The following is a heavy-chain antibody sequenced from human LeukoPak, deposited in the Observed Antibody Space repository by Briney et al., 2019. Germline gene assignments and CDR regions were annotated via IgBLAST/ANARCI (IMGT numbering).Heavy chain of an antibody. D-gene: IGHD3-22*01. CDR2: IYSGGST. V-gene: IGHV3-53*01. CDR3: ASTVIVVDHDAFDI. Sequence: GGSLRLSCAASGFTVSSNYMSWVRQAPGKGLEWVSAIYSGGSTYYADSVKGRFTISRDNSKNTLYLQMNSLRAEDTAVYYCASTVIVVDHDAFDIWGQGTMVTVSS. CDR1: GFTVSSNY. J-gene: IGHJ3*02.